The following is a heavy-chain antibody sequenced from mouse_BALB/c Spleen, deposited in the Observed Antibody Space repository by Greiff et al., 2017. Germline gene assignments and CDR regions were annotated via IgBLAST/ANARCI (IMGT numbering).Heavy chain of an antibody. CDR3: ARGGNYQPFAY. CDR1: GYTFSSYW. CDR2: ILPGSGST. Sequence: QVQLQQSGAELMKPGASVKISCKATGYTFSSYWIEWVKQRPGHGLEWIGEILPGSGSTNYNEKFKGKATFTADTSSNTAYMQLSSLTSEDSAVYYCARGGNYQPFAYWGQGTLVTVSA. J-gene: IGHJ3*01. D-gene: IGHD2-1*01. V-gene: IGHV1-9*01.